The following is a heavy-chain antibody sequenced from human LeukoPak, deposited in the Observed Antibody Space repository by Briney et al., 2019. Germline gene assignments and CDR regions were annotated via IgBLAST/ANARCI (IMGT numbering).Heavy chain of an antibody. J-gene: IGHJ4*02. CDR1: GFTLSSYG. D-gene: IGHD7-27*01. Sequence: PGRSLRLSCAASGFTLSSYGMHWVRQAPGKGLEWVAFIRSDGSNKYYADSVKGRFTISRDDSKNTLSLQMNSLRVEDTAVYHCARDLAWGAFDYWGQGTLVTVSS. V-gene: IGHV3-33*08. CDR2: IRSDGSNK. CDR3: ARDLAWGAFDY.